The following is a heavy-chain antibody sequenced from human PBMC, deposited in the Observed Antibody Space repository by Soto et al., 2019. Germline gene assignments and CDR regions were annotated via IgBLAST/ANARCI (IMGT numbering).Heavy chain of an antibody. Sequence: SETLSLTCTVSGGSISSSSYCWGWIRQPPGKGLEWIGSIYYSGSTYYNPSLKSRVTISVDTSKNQFSLKLSSVTAADTAVYYCARELAVTTQRFDYWGQGTLVTVSS. J-gene: IGHJ4*02. V-gene: IGHV4-39*01. CDR3: ARELAVTTQRFDY. CDR1: GGSISSSSYC. CDR2: IYYSGST. D-gene: IGHD6-19*01.